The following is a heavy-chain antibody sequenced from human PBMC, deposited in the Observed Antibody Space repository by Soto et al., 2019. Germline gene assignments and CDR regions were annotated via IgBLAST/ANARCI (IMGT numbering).Heavy chain of an antibody. J-gene: IGHJ4*02. V-gene: IGHV3-64*01. Sequence: GGSLRLSCAASGFTFSSYAMHWVRQAPGKGLEYVSAISSNGGSTYYANSVKGRFTISRDNSKNTLYLQMGSLRAEDMAVYYCARGGSGSYYFDYWGKGSLVTVAS. CDR1: GFTFSSYA. CDR2: ISSNGGST. CDR3: ARGGSGSYYFDY. D-gene: IGHD1-26*01.